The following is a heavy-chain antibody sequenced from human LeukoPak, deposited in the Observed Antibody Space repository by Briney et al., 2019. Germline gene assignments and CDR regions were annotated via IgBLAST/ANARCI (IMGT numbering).Heavy chain of an antibody. CDR1: GFTFDDYA. J-gene: IGHJ3*02. D-gene: IGHD6-25*01. CDR2: ISWNSGSI. V-gene: IGHV3-9*01. CDR3: AKSEAAAAVLDAFDI. Sequence: GGSLRLSCAASGFTFDDYAMHWVRQAPGKGLEWVSGISWNSGSIGYADSVKGRFTISRDNAKNSLYLQMNSLRAEDTALYYCAKSEAAAAVLDAFDIWGQGTMVTVSS.